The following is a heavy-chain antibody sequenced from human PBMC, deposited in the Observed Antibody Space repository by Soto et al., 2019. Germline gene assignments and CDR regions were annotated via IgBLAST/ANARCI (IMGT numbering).Heavy chain of an antibody. D-gene: IGHD6-13*01. CDR3: VRVAGSASWYETDS. Sequence: PSETLSLTCTVSGGSISTYYWGWIRQPPGKGLEWLGTTYYGAGSYYNPSLRSRITILLDASTNQLSLKLSSVTAADTAVYFCVRVAGSASWYETDSWGQGILVTVSS. CDR1: GGSISTYY. CDR2: TYYGAGS. J-gene: IGHJ4*02. V-gene: IGHV4-59*04.